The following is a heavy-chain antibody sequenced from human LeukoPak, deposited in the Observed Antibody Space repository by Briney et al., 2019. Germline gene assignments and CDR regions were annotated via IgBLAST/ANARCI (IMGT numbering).Heavy chain of an antibody. J-gene: IGHJ6*02. V-gene: IGHV3-7*04. CDR3: ARGPAYGSGSPPYGMDV. D-gene: IGHD3-10*01. Sequence: QPGGSLRLSCAASGFTFSSYWMSWVRQAPGKGLEWVANIKQDGSEKYYVDSVKGRFTISRDNAKNSLYLQMNSLRAEDTAVYYCARGPAYGSGSPPYGMDVWGQGTTVTVSS. CDR1: GFTFSSYW. CDR2: IKQDGSEK.